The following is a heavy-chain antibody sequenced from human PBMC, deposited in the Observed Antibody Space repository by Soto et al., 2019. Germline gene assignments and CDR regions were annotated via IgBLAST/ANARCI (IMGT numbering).Heavy chain of an antibody. CDR1: GFTFSSYG. CDR2: IWYDGSNK. CDR3: ARTIRFNKRGYYYYYGRDV. V-gene: IGHV3-33*01. D-gene: IGHD3-3*01. Sequence: GGSLRLSCAASGFTFSSYGMHWVRQAPGKGLEWVAVIWYDGSNKYYADSVKGRFTISRDNSKNTLYLQMNSLRAEDTAVYYCARTIRFNKRGYYYYYGRDVGGKGTTVTVSS. J-gene: IGHJ6*04.